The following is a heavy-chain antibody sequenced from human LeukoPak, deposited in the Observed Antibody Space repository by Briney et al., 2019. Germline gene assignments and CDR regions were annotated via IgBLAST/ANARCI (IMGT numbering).Heavy chain of an antibody. CDR3: ARDNGHKSVDY. D-gene: IGHD2-21*01. Sequence: ASVKVSCKASGYTFSSYGISWLRQAAGQGLEWMGWISGYNGNTNYAQKFQGRVTMTTDTSTSTLYMEARSLRSDDTAVYYCARDNGHKSVDYWGQGTQVTVSS. V-gene: IGHV1-18*01. J-gene: IGHJ4*02. CDR1: GYTFSSYG. CDR2: ISGYNGNT.